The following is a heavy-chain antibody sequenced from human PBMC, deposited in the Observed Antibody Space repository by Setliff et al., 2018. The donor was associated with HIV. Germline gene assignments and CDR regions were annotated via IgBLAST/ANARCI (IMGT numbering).Heavy chain of an antibody. Sequence: GGSLRLSCAASGFTFSSYAMSWVRQAPGKGLEWVSAISGSGGSTYYADSVKGRFTISRDNAKNSLYLQMNSLRAEDTAVYYCARDFSGYYPFDYWGQGTLVTVSS. V-gene: IGHV3-23*01. J-gene: IGHJ4*02. CDR3: ARDFSGYYPFDY. D-gene: IGHD3-22*01. CDR2: ISGSGGST. CDR1: GFTFSSYA.